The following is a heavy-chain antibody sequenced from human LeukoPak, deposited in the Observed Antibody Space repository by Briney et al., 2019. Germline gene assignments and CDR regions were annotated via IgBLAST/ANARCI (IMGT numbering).Heavy chain of an antibody. CDR3: ARGGYARKDAFDI. V-gene: IGHV3-48*02. CDR2: ISTTSSTI. Sequence: GGSLRLSCEASGFTFSSYGMNWVRQAPGKGLEWVSYISTTSSTIYYADSVKGRFTMSRDNAKNSLYLQMDSLRDEDTAVYYCARGGYARKDAFDIWGQGTMVTVSS. CDR1: GFTFSSYG. D-gene: IGHD5-12*01. J-gene: IGHJ3*02.